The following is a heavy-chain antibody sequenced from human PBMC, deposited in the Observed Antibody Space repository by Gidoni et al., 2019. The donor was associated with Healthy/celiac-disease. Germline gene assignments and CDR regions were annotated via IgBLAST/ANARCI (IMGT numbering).Heavy chain of an antibody. CDR3: ARHGEDIVVVVAATYAFDI. V-gene: IGHV4-39*01. D-gene: IGHD2-15*01. J-gene: IGHJ3*02. CDR1: GGSISSSSYY. CDR2: IYYSGST. Sequence: QLQLQESGPGLVKPSETLSLTCTVSGGSISSSSYYWGWIRQPPGQGLEWIGCIYYSGSTYYNPSLTSRVTISVDTSKNQFSLKLSSVTAADTAVYYCARHGEDIVVVVAATYAFDIWGQGTMVTVSS.